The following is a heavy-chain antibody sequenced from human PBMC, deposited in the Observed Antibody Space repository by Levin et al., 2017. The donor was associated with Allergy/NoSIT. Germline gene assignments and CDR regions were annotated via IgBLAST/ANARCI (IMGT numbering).Heavy chain of an antibody. CDR3: AKALLDYYYFYAMDV. V-gene: IGHV3-30*18. J-gene: IGHJ6*02. Sequence: SCAASGFTFSSYGMHWVRQAPGKGPEWVAVISYDGSNKYYADSVRGRFTISRDNSKNTLYLQMNSLRAEDTAVYYCAKALLDYYYFYAMDVGGQGTTVTVSS. CDR2: ISYDGSNK. CDR1: GFTFSSYG.